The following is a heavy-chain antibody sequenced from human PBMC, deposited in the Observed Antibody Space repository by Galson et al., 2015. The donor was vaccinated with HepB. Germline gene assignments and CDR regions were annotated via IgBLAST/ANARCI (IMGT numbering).Heavy chain of an antibody. J-gene: IGHJ3*02. D-gene: IGHD4/OR15-4a*01. CDR2: IYNSGST. V-gene: IGHV4-59*01. CDR3: ARCAPGAPSVMAFDM. Sequence: ETLSLTCTVSGGSISSYDWGWIRQPPGKGLEWIGYIYNSGSTNYNPSLKSRVTISVDTSKNQFSLKLSSMSTADTALYYCARCAPGAPSVMAFDMWGQGTMVTVSS. CDR1: GGSISSYD.